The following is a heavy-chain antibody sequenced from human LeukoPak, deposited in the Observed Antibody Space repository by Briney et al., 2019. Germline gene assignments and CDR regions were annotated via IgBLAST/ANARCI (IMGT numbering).Heavy chain of an antibody. D-gene: IGHD2-21*01. Sequence: PSETLSLTCTVSGGSISSSSYYWGWIRQPPGKGLKWIGSIYYSGSTYYNPSLKSRVTISVDTSKNQFSLKLSSVTAADTAVYYCARAYCGGDCYLNWFDPWGQGTLVTVSS. CDR2: IYYSGST. V-gene: IGHV4-39*01. CDR3: ARAYCGGDCYLNWFDP. J-gene: IGHJ5*02. CDR1: GGSISSSSYY.